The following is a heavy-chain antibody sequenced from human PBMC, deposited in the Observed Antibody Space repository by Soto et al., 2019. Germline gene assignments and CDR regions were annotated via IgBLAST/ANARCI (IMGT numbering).Heavy chain of an antibody. CDR1: GFTFSDYW. CDR2: IKGDLITT. J-gene: IGHJ6*03. Sequence: EVQVVESGGGLVQPGGSLSLSCAASGFTFSDYWMHWVRQSPGKGLVWVSRIKGDLITTNYADSVKGRFTISRDNARNTVSLQNDSQRAEDTAVYYCAREVRGLYFMDVWGKGTTVTVSS. V-gene: IGHV3-74*01. CDR3: AREVRGLYFMDV. D-gene: IGHD5-12*01.